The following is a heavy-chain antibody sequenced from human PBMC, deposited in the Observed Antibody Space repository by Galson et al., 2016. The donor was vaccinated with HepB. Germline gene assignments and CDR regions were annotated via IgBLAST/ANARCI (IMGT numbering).Heavy chain of an antibody. CDR1: GFTFSNYG. J-gene: IGHJ4*02. V-gene: IGHV3-33*01. Sequence: SLRLSCAASGFTFSNYGMHWVRQTPGKGLEWVALIWYDGSKKYYADSVKGRFTISRDNSKSTLYLQMDSLRAEDTAVYYCARDKMRWLQLVYFLDHWGQGTLVTVSS. CDR3: ARDKMRWLQLVYFLDH. CDR2: IWYDGSKK. D-gene: IGHD5-24*01.